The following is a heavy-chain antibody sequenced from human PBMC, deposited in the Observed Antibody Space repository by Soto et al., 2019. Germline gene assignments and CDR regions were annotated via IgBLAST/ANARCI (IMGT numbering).Heavy chain of an antibody. CDR3: ARALFPDVDIYAMDV. V-gene: IGHV3-33*01. J-gene: IGHJ6*02. CDR2: IWNDGSNK. Sequence: PGGSLRLSCAASGFTFRDHAMHWVHQAPGKGREWLAIIWNDGSNKFYAGSVQGRFTISRGNSKNTVYLQMNTLSAEDTAVYYCARALFPDVDIYAMDVWGQGTTVTVSS. D-gene: IGHD5-12*01. CDR1: GFTFRDHA.